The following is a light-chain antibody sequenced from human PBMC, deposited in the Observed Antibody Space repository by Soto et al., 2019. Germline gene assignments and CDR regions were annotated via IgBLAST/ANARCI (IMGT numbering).Light chain of an antibody. CDR2: VNSDGSH. CDR1: GGHSSYA. J-gene: IGLJ2*01. Sequence: QSVLTQSPSASASLGASVKLTCTLSGGHSSYAIAWHQQQPETGPRYLMKVNSDGSHSRGDGIPDRFSGSRSGAERYLTISSLQSEDEADYYCQTWGTGIVLFGGGTQLTVL. V-gene: IGLV4-69*01. CDR3: QTWGTGIVL.